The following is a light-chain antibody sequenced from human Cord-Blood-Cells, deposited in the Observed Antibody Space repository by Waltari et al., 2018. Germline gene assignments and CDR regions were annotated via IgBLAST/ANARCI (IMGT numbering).Light chain of an antibody. V-gene: IGKV1-5*01. J-gene: IGKJ1*01. Sequence: DIQMTQPPSTLSASVGDKVTITCRANQSISSWLAWYQQKPGKAPKLLIYDASSLESGVPSRFSGSGSGTEFTLTISSLQPDDFATYYCQQYNSYSTWTFGQGTKVEIK. CDR3: QQYNSYSTWT. CDR1: QSISSW. CDR2: DAS.